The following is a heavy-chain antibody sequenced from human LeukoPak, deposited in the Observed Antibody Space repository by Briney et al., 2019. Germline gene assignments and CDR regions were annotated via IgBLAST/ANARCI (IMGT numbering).Heavy chain of an antibody. V-gene: IGHV3-21*01. D-gene: IGHD3-22*01. CDR1: GFTFSSYS. J-gene: IGHJ4*02. CDR2: ISSSSSYI. CDR3: ARGPDYYDSSGYFRFLGLDY. Sequence: GGSLRLSCAASGFTFSSYSMNWVRQAPGKGLEWVSSISSSSSYIYYADSVKGRFTISRDNSKNTLYLQMNSLRAEDTAVYYCARGPDYYDSSGYFRFLGLDYWGQGTLVTVSS.